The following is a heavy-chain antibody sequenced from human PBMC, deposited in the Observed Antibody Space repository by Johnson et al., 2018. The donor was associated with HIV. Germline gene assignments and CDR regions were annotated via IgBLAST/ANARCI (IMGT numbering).Heavy chain of an antibody. CDR1: GFTFDDYG. Sequence: VQLVESGGGVVRPGGSLRLSCATSGFTFDDYGMRWVRPAPGKGLEWVSGLNWNGGSTGYADSVKGRFTIYRDNAKNSLYLHMTSLRAEDTALYSCSRLLMVGVVAAEIDAFDIGGQGTMVTVSS. CDR3: SRLLMVGVVAAEIDAFDI. CDR2: LNWNGGST. V-gene: IGHV3-20*04. J-gene: IGHJ3*02. D-gene: IGHD2-15*01.